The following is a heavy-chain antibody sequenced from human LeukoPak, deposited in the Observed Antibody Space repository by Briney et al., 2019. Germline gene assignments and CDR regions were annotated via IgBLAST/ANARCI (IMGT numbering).Heavy chain of an antibody. D-gene: IGHD3-22*01. J-gene: IGHJ4*02. CDR2: ISSSSSYI. V-gene: IGHV3-21*04. CDR1: GFTFSSYS. Sequence: GGSLRLSCAASGFTFSSYSMNWVRQAPGKGLEWVSSISSSSSYIYYADSVKGRFTISRDNAKNSLYLQMNSLRAEDTAVYYCAKDLKYYYDSSGIDYWGQGTLVTVSS. CDR3: AKDLKYYYDSSGIDY.